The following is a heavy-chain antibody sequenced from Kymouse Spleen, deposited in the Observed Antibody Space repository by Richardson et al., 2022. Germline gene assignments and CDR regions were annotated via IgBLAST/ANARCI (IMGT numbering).Heavy chain of an antibody. J-gene: IGHJ2*01. Sequence: QVQLQESGPGLVKPSETLSLTCTVSGGSISSYYWSWIRQPPGKGLEWIGYIYYSGSTNYNPSLKSRVTISVDTSKNQFSLKLSSVTAADTAVYYCARTTVTTWYFDLWGRGTLVTVSS. CDR2: IYYSGST. D-gene: IGHD4-17*01. V-gene: IGHV4-59*01. CDR3: ARTTVTTWYFDL. CDR1: GGSISSYY.